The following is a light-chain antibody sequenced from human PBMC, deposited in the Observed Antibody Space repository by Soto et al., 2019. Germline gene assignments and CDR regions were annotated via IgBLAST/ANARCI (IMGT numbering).Light chain of an antibody. CDR1: QSVSSN. Sequence: EIVMTQSPGTLSVSPGERATLSSRASQSVSSNLAWYQQKPGQAPRLLIYGASTRATGIPARFSGSGSGTEFTLTISSLQSEDFAVYYCQQYNNWPRTFGQGTKVDIK. V-gene: IGKV3D-15*01. J-gene: IGKJ1*01. CDR3: QQYNNWPRT. CDR2: GAS.